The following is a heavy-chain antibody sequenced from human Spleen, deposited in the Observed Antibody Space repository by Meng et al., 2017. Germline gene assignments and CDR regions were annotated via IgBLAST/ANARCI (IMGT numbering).Heavy chain of an antibody. D-gene: IGHD1-1*01. Sequence: SETLSLTCTVSGYSISSGYYWGWIRQPPGKGLEWIGSIYHSGKTYYNTSLKSRVTVSVDTSKNHFSLNLNSVTAADTAVYYCARGGTQVNPTLDYWGQGTLVTVSS. CDR2: IYHSGKT. CDR3: ARGGTQVNPTLDY. CDR1: GYSISSGYY. J-gene: IGHJ4*02. V-gene: IGHV4-38-2*02.